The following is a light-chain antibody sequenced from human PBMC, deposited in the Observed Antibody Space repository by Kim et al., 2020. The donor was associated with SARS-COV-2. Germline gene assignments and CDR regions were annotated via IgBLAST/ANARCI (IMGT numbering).Light chain of an antibody. Sequence: SVSPGQTASITCAGDKLGDKYASWYQQKPGQSPVLVIYQDNTRPSGIPERFSGANSGNTATLTISGTQAMDEADYFCQAWDSSTAVFGGGTQLTVL. CDR3: QAWDSSTAV. J-gene: IGLJ3*02. CDR1: KLGDKY. CDR2: QDN. V-gene: IGLV3-1*01.